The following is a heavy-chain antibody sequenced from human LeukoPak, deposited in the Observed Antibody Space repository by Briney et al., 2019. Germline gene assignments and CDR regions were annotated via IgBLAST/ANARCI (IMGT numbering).Heavy chain of an antibody. V-gene: IGHV1-8*01. CDR1: GYTFTSYD. CDR2: MNPNSGNT. Sequence: ASVKVSCKASGYTFTSYDINWVRQATGQGLEWMGWMNPNSGNTGYAQKFQGRVTMTRNTSISTAYMELSSLRSEDTAVYYCAKDTVGEPYYDFWSGYYWGAFDYWGQGTLVTVSS. D-gene: IGHD3-3*01. CDR3: AKDTVGEPYYDFWSGYYWGAFDY. J-gene: IGHJ4*02.